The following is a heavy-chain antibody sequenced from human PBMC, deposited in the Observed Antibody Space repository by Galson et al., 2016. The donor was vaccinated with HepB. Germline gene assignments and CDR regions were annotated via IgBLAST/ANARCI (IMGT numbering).Heavy chain of an antibody. J-gene: IGHJ6*02. V-gene: IGHV3-30*04. CDR2: ISYHGSNK. Sequence: SLRLSCAASGFSFSSSAMHWVRQAPGKGLEWVAVISYHGSNKYYVDSVKGQFTISRDNSKNTLYLQMNSLRVEDTAMYYCAKDRSYGYFGSGGMDVWGQGTTVTVSS. CDR3: AKDRSYGYFGSGGMDV. CDR1: GFSFSSSA. D-gene: IGHD3-10*01.